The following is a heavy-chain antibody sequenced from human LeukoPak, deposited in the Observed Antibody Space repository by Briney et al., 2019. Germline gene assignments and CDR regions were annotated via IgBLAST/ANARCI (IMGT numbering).Heavy chain of an antibody. V-gene: IGHV3-53*01. CDR2: IFSGGGT. D-gene: IGHD1-26*01. J-gene: IGHJ5*02. CDR3: AKDYEPLVGVHRWGDWFDP. CDR1: GFTVSSNY. Sequence: GGSLRLSCAASGFTVSSNYMSWVRQAPGKGLEWVSVIFSGGGTYYADSVKGRFTISRDSSRNTLYLQMNILRAEDTAVYYCAKDYEPLVGVHRWGDWFDPWGQGTLVTVSS.